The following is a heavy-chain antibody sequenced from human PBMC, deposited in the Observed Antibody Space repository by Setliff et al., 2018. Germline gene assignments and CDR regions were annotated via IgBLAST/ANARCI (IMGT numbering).Heavy chain of an antibody. CDR3: ARDVQGGGYPDY. D-gene: IGHD3-16*01. Sequence: GSLRLSCAASGFTVSTSYMSWVRQAPGKGLEWVSIIYSGGYTNHADSVKGRFTISRDNSKNTLYLQMNSLRAEDTAVYYCARDVQGGGYPDYWGQGTLVTVSS. J-gene: IGHJ4*02. CDR2: IYSGGYT. CDR1: GFTVSTSY. V-gene: IGHV3-53*01.